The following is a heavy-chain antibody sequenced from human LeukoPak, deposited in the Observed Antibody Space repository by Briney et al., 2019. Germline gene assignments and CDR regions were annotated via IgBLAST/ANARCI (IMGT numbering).Heavy chain of an antibody. Sequence: TGGSLRLSCAASGFTFSSYAMSWVRQAPGKGLEWVSAISGSGGSTYYADSVKGRFTISRDNSKNTLYLQMNSLRAEDTAVYYCAKSRADRSGYSRRNAFDIWGQGTMVTVSS. CDR2: ISGSGGST. J-gene: IGHJ3*02. CDR1: GFTFSSYA. V-gene: IGHV3-23*01. D-gene: IGHD3-3*01. CDR3: AKSRADRSGYSRRNAFDI.